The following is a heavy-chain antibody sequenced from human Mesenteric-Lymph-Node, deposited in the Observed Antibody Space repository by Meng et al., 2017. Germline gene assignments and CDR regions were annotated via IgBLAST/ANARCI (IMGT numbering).Heavy chain of an antibody. J-gene: IGHJ4*02. D-gene: IGHD2-2*01. V-gene: IGHV4-30-4*01. CDR2: IYYSGST. CDR1: GGSISSGDYY. CDR3: ASGRKYCSSTSCYGQFDY. Sequence: QVQLQESGPGLVKPSQTLSLTCTVSGGSISSGDYYWSWIRQPPGKGLEWIGCIYYSGSTYYNPSLKGRVTISVDTSKNQFSLNLSSVTAADTAVYYCASGRKYCSSTSCYGQFDYWGQGTLVTVSS.